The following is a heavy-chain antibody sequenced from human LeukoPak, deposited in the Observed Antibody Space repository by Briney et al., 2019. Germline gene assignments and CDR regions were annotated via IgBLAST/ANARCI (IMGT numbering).Heavy chain of an antibody. D-gene: IGHD2-15*01. CDR3: ALGYCSGGSCYSDAFDI. CDR2: IYYSGST. Sequence: QTLSLTCTVPGGSISSGDYYWSWIRQPPGKGLEWIGDIYYSGSTYYNPSLKSRVTISVDTSKNQFSLKLSSVTAADTAVYYCALGYCSGGSCYSDAFDIWGQGTMVTVSS. J-gene: IGHJ3*02. CDR1: GGSISSGDYY. V-gene: IGHV4-30-4*08.